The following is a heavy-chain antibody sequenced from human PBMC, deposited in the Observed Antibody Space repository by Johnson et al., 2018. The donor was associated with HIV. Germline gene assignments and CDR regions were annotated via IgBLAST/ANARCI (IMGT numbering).Heavy chain of an antibody. Sequence: VQLVESGGGLAQPGGSLRLSCAASGFTVSRNYMSWVRQAPGKGLEWVSVIYSGGSTYYADSVKGRFTISRDNAKNSLYLQMNSLRAEDTAVYYCARDRATIFGVDDAFDIWGQGTMVTVSS. CDR1: GFTVSRNY. J-gene: IGHJ3*02. D-gene: IGHD3-3*01. CDR3: ARDRATIFGVDDAFDI. CDR2: IYSGGST. V-gene: IGHV3-66*01.